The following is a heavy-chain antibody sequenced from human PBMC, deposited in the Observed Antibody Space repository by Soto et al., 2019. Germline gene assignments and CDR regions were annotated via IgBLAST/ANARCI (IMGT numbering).Heavy chain of an antibody. CDR1: GFTFSSFG. Sequence: QVQVVESGGGVVQPGRSLRLSCAASGFTFSSFGMHWVRQAPGKGLEWVSLIWYDGSKKSYGDSVKGRFTISRDNSRNTVYLQMNSLRADDTAVYYCALDASYYSLWSGYYPSRNGMDVCGQGTTVTVSS. CDR2: IWYDGSKK. J-gene: IGHJ6*02. V-gene: IGHV3-33*01. D-gene: IGHD3-3*01. CDR3: ALDASYYSLWSGYYPSRNGMDV.